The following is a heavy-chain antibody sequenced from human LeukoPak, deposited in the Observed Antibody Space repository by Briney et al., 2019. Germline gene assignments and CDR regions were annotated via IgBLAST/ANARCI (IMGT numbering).Heavy chain of an antibody. Sequence: GSLSLSCAASGFTFSSYAMHWVRQAPGKGLEWVSVISGSGGTTYYADSVKGRFTTSRDNSKNTLYLQMNSLRAEDTAVYYCAKAVVPAAILFVGLDYWGQGTLVTVSS. V-gene: IGHV3-23*01. J-gene: IGHJ4*02. CDR2: ISGSGGTT. D-gene: IGHD2-2*01. CDR3: AKAVVPAAILFVGLDY. CDR1: GFTFSSYA.